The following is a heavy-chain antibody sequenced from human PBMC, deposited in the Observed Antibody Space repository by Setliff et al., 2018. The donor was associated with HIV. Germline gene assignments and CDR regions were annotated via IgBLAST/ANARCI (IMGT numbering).Heavy chain of an antibody. D-gene: IGHD4-17*01. CDR1: GDSIGYYY. Sequence: AETLSLTCTVSGDSIGYYYWSWIRQPAGRGLEWMGRINTSGSTNYNPSLPSRVTLSVDTSKNQFFLKLTSLSAADTAVYYCARDPPGYGDSNDYWGQGTLVTVS. CDR2: INTSGST. CDR3: ARDPPGYGDSNDY. J-gene: IGHJ4*02. V-gene: IGHV4-4*07.